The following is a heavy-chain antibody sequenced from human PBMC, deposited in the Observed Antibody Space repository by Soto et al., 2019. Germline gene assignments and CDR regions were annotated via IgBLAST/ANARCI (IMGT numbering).Heavy chain of an antibody. CDR3: ARDLPPVDY. CDR1: GYTFSSYH. J-gene: IGHJ4*02. Sequence: QIQLVQSGAEVKKPGASVKVSCKASGYTFSSYHITWVRQAPGQGLEWMGWISAYNGNTNYSQNLQGRVTMTTDPSTSTAYMERRSLRSDDTAVYYCARDLPPVDYWGQGTLVTVSS. CDR2: ISAYNGNT. V-gene: IGHV1-18*01.